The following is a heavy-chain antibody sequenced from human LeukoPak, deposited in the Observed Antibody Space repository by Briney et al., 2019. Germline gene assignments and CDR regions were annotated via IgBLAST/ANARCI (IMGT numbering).Heavy chain of an antibody. CDR1: GFTFSSYA. CDR2: ISVSGGST. CDR3: AKGSGGTRHYACDI. J-gene: IGHJ3*02. V-gene: IGHV3-23*01. Sequence: PGGSLRLSCAVSGFTFSSYAMSWVRQAPGKGLEWVSAISVSGGSTFYADSVKGRFTISRDNSKNTLYLQMNSLRAEDTAVYYCAKGSGGTRHYACDIWGRGTVLPVSS. D-gene: IGHD2-15*01.